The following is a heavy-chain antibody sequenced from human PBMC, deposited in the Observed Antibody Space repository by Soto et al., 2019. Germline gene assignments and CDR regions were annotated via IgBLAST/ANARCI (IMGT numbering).Heavy chain of an antibody. J-gene: IGHJ6*02. D-gene: IGHD6-13*01. CDR2: IIPIFGTA. CDR1: GGTFSSYA. V-gene: IGHV1-69*12. CDR3: GRESGGNGAAERGDGMGV. Sequence: QVQLVQSGAEVKKPGSSVKVSCKASGGTFSSYAISWVRQAPGQGLEWMGGIIPIFGTANYAQKFQGRVTVTADGSTSTGYMELSSLRSEDTGVDFWGRESGGNGAAERGDGMGVWGQGTTVNVS.